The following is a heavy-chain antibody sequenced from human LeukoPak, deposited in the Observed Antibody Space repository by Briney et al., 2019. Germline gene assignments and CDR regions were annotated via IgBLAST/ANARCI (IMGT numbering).Heavy chain of an antibody. J-gene: IGHJ4*02. CDR3: ARDGYNYVNGFDY. CDR2: IKQDGGEK. V-gene: IGHV3-7*01. Sequence: TGGSLRLSCAASGFTSSSYWMTWVRQAPGKGLECVANIKQDGGEKYYVDSVKGRFTISRDNANKSLYLQMNSLRAEDTAVYYCARDGYNYVNGFDYWGQGTLVTVSS. D-gene: IGHD5-18*01. CDR1: GFTSSSYW.